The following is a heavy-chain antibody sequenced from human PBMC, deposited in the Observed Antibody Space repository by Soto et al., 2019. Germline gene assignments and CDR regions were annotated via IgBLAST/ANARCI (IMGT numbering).Heavy chain of an antibody. CDR1: GFTFSSYS. V-gene: IGHV3-48*01. J-gene: IGHJ3*02. Sequence: PGGSLRLSCAASGFTFSSYSMNWVRQATGKGLEWVSYISSSSSTIYYADSVKGRFTISRDDAKNSLYLQMNSLRAEDTAVYYCARRRGYCSSTSCWNAFDIWGQGTMVTVSS. CDR3: ARRRGYCSSTSCWNAFDI. CDR2: ISSSSSTI. D-gene: IGHD2-2*01.